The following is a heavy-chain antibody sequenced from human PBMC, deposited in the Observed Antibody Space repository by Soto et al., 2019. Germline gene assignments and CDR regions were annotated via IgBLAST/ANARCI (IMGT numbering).Heavy chain of an antibody. Sequence: GSLRLSCAASGFTVSSNYMSWVRQAPGKGLEWVSVIYSGGSTYYADSVKGRFTISRDNSKNTLYLQMNSLRAEDTAVYYCARDADCSGGSCYGRTNWFDPWGQGTLVTVSS. V-gene: IGHV3-66*01. CDR3: ARDADCSGGSCYGRTNWFDP. CDR2: IYSGGST. CDR1: GFTVSSNY. J-gene: IGHJ5*02. D-gene: IGHD2-15*01.